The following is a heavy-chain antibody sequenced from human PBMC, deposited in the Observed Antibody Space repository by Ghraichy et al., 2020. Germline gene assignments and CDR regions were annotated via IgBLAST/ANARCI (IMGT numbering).Heavy chain of an antibody. J-gene: IGHJ6*02. D-gene: IGHD2-2*02. CDR3: ARDGTRYCSSTSCYSGYYYYGMDV. CDR1: GFTFSDYY. CDR2: ISSSGTTI. V-gene: IGHV3-11*01. Sequence: GGSLRLSCAASGFTFSDYYMSWIRQVPGKGLEWVSYISSSGTTIYYADSVKGRFTISRDNAKNSLYLQMNSLRAEDTAVYYCARDGTRYCSSTSCYSGYYYYGMDVWGQGTTVTVSS.